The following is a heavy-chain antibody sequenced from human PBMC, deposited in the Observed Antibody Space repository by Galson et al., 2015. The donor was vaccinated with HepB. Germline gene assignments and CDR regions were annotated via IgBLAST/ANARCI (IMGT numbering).Heavy chain of an antibody. CDR1: EFVFKYYA. D-gene: IGHD4-11*01. Sequence: SLRLSCAASEFVFKYYAMSWVRQAPGKGLEWVSSISSNGVSTYYGDSMKGRFTISRDNSKNTLYLQMNSLRAEDTALYYCAKSQIYSPRGYFDSWGRGALVSVSS. J-gene: IGHJ4*02. V-gene: IGHV3-23*01. CDR2: ISSNGVST. CDR3: AKSQIYSPRGYFDS.